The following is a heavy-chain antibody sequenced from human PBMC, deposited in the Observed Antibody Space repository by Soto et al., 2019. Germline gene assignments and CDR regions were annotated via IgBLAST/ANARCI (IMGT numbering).Heavy chain of an antibody. Sequence: WGSLRLSCAASGFTFISYAIHWFRHSPFKWLEWVAVISYDGSNKYYADSVKGRFTISRDNSKNTLYLQMNSLRAEDTAVYYCVSRVGGSGSYYKRTYYYYGMDVWGQGTTVTVSS. V-gene: IGHV3-30-3*01. CDR3: VSRVGGSGSYYKRTYYYYGMDV. D-gene: IGHD3-10*01. CDR2: ISYDGSNK. J-gene: IGHJ6*02. CDR1: GFTFISYA.